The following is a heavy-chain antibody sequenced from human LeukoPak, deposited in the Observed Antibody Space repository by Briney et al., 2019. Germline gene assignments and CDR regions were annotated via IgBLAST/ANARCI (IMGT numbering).Heavy chain of an antibody. Sequence: PSETLSHTCTVSGGSISNYYWSWIRQPAGMGLEWIGRIYASGSTNYNPSLKSRVTMSVDTSNNQFSLNLSSVTAADTAVYYCARTSARGAQLDYWGQGTLVTVSS. J-gene: IGHJ4*02. CDR2: IYASGST. CDR3: ARTSARGAQLDY. CDR1: GGSISNYY. V-gene: IGHV4-4*07. D-gene: IGHD3-10*01.